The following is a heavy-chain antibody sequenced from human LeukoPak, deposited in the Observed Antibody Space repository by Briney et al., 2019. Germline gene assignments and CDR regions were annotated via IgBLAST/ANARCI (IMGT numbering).Heavy chain of an antibody. CDR1: GYTFTNYG. CDR3: ARADSDWPFDY. J-gene: IGHJ4*02. CDR2: ISAYSGDT. V-gene: IGHV1-18*01. D-gene: IGHD6-19*01. Sequence: ASVKVSCKASGYTFTNYGISWVRQAPGQGLEWMGWISAYSGDTNYAQEFQSRVTMTTDTSTSTAYMEVRSLRSDDTAVYYCARADSDWPFDYWGQGTLVTVSS.